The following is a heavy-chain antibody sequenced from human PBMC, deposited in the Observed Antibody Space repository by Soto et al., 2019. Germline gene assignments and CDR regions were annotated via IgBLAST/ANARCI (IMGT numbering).Heavy chain of an antibody. CDR3: ARSYGLAASGPFDY. J-gene: IGHJ4*02. CDR1: GVSISSGGYY. CDR2: IYYSGST. V-gene: IGHV4-31*03. Sequence: PSATLSLTCTVSGVSISSGGYYWILIRQHPGKGLEWIGYIYYSGSTYYNPSLKSRVTISVDTSKNQFSLKLSSVTAADTAVYYCARSYGLAASGPFDYWGQGTLVAVSS. D-gene: IGHD3-10*01.